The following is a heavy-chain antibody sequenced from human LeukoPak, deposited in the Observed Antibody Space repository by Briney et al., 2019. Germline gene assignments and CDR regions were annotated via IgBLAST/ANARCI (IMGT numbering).Heavy chain of an antibody. D-gene: IGHD6-13*01. Sequence: GRSLRLSCAASGFTFSSYGMHWVRQAPGKGLEWVAVIWYDGSNKYYADSVKGRFTISRDNSKNTLYLQMNSLRAEDTAVYYCARGLRYGTVPYFDYWGQGTLVTVS. CDR3: ARGLRYGTVPYFDY. V-gene: IGHV3-33*01. CDR2: IWYDGSNK. J-gene: IGHJ4*02. CDR1: GFTFSSYG.